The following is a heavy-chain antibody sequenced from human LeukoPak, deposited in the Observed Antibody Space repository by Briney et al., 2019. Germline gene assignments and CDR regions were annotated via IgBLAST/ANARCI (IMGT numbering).Heavy chain of an antibody. V-gene: IGHV1-46*01. CDR1: GYTFTSYY. CDR2: INPSGGST. J-gene: IGHJ4*02. CDR3: ARDGTSFGFDY. Sequence: ASVKVSCKASGYTFTSYYMHWVRQAPGQGLEWMGIINPSGGSTSYPQKFQGRVTMTRDTSTSTVYMELSSLRSEDTAVYYCARDGTSFGFDYWGQGTLVTVSS. D-gene: IGHD1-7*01.